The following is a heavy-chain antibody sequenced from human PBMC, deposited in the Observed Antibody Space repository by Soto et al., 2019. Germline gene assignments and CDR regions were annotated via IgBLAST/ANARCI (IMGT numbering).Heavy chain of an antibody. J-gene: IGHJ4*02. CDR1: GGSISNNY. V-gene: IGHV4-59*13. CDR3: ARYRRTAADGYSLDD. D-gene: IGHD6-25*01. Sequence: QVQLQESGPGLVKASETLSLTCTVSGGSISNNYWTWIRQPPGKGLEWIGYVYNSGSTNYNPSLRSRVTISEDTSKNQFSLRVNSMTAADTAVYYCARYRRTAADGYSLDDWGQGILVTVSS. CDR2: VYNSGST.